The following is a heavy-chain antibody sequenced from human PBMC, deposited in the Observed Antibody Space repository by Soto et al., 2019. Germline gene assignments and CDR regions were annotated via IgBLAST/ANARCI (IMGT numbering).Heavy chain of an antibody. J-gene: IGHJ4*02. Sequence: GGSLRLSCAASGFNFNNYAMHWVRQAPGKGLEWVSGINWNSGRIVYADSVKGRFTISRDNAKNSLYLQMNSLRPEDTALYYCAKGGNRHYDFWSDYWGQGTLVTVSS. D-gene: IGHD3-3*01. V-gene: IGHV3-9*01. CDR3: AKGGNRHYDFWSDY. CDR2: INWNSGRI. CDR1: GFNFNNYA.